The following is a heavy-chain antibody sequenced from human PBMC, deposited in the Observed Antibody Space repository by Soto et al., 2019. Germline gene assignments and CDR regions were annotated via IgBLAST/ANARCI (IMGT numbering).Heavy chain of an antibody. CDR1: GYTFTSYG. V-gene: IGHV1-18*01. Sequence: ASVKVSCKASGYTFTSYGISWVRQAPGQGLEWMGWISAYNGNTNYAQKLQGRVTMTTDTSTSTAYMELRSLRSDDTAVYYCARDLGNRAVAGTFVYWGQGTLVTVSS. J-gene: IGHJ4*02. CDR3: ARDLGNRAVAGTFVY. D-gene: IGHD6-19*01. CDR2: ISAYNGNT.